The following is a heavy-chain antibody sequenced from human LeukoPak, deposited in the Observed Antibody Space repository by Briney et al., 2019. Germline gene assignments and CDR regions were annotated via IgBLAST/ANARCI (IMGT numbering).Heavy chain of an antibody. V-gene: IGHV4-34*01. J-gene: IGHJ5*02. CDR3: ARGQQLGSYNWFDP. CDR2: INHSGST. D-gene: IGHD6-13*01. CDR1: GGSFSGYY. Sequence: SETLSLTCAVYGGSFSGYYWSWIRQPPGKGLGWIGEINHSGSTSYNPSLKSRVTISVDTSKNQFSLKLSSVTAADTAVYYCARGQQLGSYNWFDPWGQGTLVTVSS.